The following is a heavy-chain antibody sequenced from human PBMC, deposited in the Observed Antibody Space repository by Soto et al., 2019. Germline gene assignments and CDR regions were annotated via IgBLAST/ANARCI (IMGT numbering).Heavy chain of an antibody. CDR1: GGSFSGYY. V-gene: IGHV4-34*01. Sequence: QVQLQQWGAGLLKPSETLSLTCAVYGGSFSGYYWSWIRQPPGKGLEWIGEINHSGSTNYNPSLKSRVTISVDTYKNQFSLKLSSVTAADTAVYYCARDVTYGSGSYNWFDPWGQGTLVTVSS. J-gene: IGHJ5*02. D-gene: IGHD3-10*01. CDR2: INHSGST. CDR3: ARDVTYGSGSYNWFDP.